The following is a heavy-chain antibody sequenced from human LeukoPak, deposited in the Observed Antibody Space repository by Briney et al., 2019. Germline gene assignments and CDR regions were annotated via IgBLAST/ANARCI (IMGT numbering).Heavy chain of an antibody. CDR2: ISGSGGST. CDR3: AKEGGTYDFFGGFFDY. V-gene: IGHV3-23*01. Sequence: PGGSLRLSCAASGFTFSSYAMIWVRRAPGKGLEWVSVISGSGGSTYYADSVKGRFTISRDNSKNTLYLQMNSLRAEDTAVYYCAKEGGTYDFFGGFFDYWGQGTLVTVSS. J-gene: IGHJ4*02. D-gene: IGHD3-3*01. CDR1: GFTFSSYA.